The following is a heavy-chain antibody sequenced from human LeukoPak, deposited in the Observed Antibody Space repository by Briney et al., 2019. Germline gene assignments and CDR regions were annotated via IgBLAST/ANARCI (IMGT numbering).Heavy chain of an antibody. D-gene: IGHD3-3*01. Sequence: SETLSLTCTVSGCSISSGSYYWSWIRQPAGKGLEWIGRIYTSGSTNYNPSLKSRVTISVETSKNQFSLKLSSVTAADTAVYYCARVGFHYDFRESVSWFDPWGQGTLVTVSS. J-gene: IGHJ5*02. CDR3: ARVGFHYDFRESVSWFDP. CDR1: GCSISSGSYY. V-gene: IGHV4-61*02. CDR2: IYTSGST.